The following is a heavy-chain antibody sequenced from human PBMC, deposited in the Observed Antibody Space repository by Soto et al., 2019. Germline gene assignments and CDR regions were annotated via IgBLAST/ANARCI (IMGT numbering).Heavy chain of an antibody. CDR2: ISGSGGST. CDR3: AKDLRIAVADQLGIFDY. D-gene: IGHD6-19*01. V-gene: IGHV3-23*01. CDR1: GFTFSSCA. Sequence: GGSLRLSCAASGFTFSSCAMSWVRQAPAKGLEWVSAISGSGGSTYYADSVKGRFTISRDNSKNTLYLQMNSLRAEDTAVYYCAKDLRIAVADQLGIFDYWGQGTLVTVSS. J-gene: IGHJ4*02.